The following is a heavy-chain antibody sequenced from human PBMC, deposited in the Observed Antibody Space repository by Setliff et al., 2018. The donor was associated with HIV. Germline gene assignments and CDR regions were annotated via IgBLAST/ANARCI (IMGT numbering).Heavy chain of an antibody. CDR2: MNPDSGNT. V-gene: IGHV1-8*01. D-gene: IGHD2-15*01. J-gene: IGHJ6*03. Sequence: ASVKVSCKASGYTSTSYDINWVRQATGQGLEWMGWMNPDSGNTGSAQNFQGRLTITWNTSISTAHMEQGSLGFDDTAVYFCARTRSGGSSVYYYYYMDVWGQGTAVTVSS. CDR1: GYTSTSYD. CDR3: ARTRSGGSSVYYYYYMDV.